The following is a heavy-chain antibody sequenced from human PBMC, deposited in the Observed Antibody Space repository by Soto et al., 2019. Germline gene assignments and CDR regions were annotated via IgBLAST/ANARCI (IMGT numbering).Heavy chain of an antibody. CDR3: AREKVGTTFFDN. V-gene: IGHV4-38-2*02. Sequence: KASETLSLTCSVSGFAISRGYYWSWVRQPPGKGLEWIGSIYPSVSSYHNPSLATRLRLSIDTSKHQFTLNLTSLTAADTALYCCAREKVGTTFFDNWGQGIQVTVSS. CDR1: GFAISRGYY. J-gene: IGHJ4*02. CDR2: IYPSVSS. D-gene: IGHD1-1*01.